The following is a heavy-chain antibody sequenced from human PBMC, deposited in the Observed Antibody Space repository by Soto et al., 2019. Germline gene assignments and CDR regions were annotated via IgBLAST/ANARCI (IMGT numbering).Heavy chain of an antibody. CDR1: GGTFSSYA. CDR2: IIPILGIA. D-gene: IGHD6-13*01. J-gene: IGHJ3*02. Sequence: ASVKVSCKASGGTFSSYAISWVRQAPGQGLEWMGRIIPILGIANYAQKFQGRVTITADKSTSTAYMELSSLRSEDTAVYYCARDWGQQLVRSAFDIWGQGTMVTVSS. V-gene: IGHV1-69*04. CDR3: ARDWGQQLVRSAFDI.